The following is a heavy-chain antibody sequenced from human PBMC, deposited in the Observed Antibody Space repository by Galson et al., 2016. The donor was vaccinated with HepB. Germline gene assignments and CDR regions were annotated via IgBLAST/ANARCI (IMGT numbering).Heavy chain of an antibody. CDR2: IWYDGGNK. J-gene: IGHJ4*02. CDR3: ARDLIVGALDFVD. V-gene: IGHV3-33*01. D-gene: IGHD1-26*01. CDR1: GFTFSHYG. Sequence: SLRLSCAASGFTFSHYGMHWVRQAPGKGLEWVAVIWYDGGNKFSAGSVQGRFTISRDNSKNTLYLQMNSLRAEDTAVYYCARDLIVGALDFVDWGQGTLVTVSS.